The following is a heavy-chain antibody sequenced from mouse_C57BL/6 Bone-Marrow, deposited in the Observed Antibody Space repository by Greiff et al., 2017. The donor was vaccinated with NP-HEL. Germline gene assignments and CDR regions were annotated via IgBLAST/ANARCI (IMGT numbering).Heavy chain of an antibody. CDR2: IYPGDGDT. D-gene: IGHD2-3*01. CDR1: GYAFSSSW. V-gene: IGHV1-82*01. J-gene: IGHJ4*01. CDR3: ARDGLGPYAMDY. Sequence: VQLQQSGPELVKPGASVKISCKASGYAFSSSWMNWVKQRPGKGLEWIGRIYPGDGDTNYNGKFKGKATLTADKSSSTAYMQLSSLTSEDSAVYFCARDGLGPYAMDYWGQGTSVTVSS.